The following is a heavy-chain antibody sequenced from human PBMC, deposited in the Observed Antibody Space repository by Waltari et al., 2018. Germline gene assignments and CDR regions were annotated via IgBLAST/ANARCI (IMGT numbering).Heavy chain of an antibody. CDR2: IIPIFGTA. D-gene: IGHD4-17*01. CDR1: GGTFSSYA. J-gene: IGHJ6*02. V-gene: IGHV1-69*08. Sequence: QVQLVQSGAEVKKPGSSVKVSCKASGGTFSSYAISWVRQAPGQGLEWMGRIIPIFGTANYAQKFQGRVTITADKSTSTAYMELSSLRSEDTAVYYCARDQGTTVTTGYYYYGMDVWGQGTTVTVSS. CDR3: ARDQGTTVTTGYYYYGMDV.